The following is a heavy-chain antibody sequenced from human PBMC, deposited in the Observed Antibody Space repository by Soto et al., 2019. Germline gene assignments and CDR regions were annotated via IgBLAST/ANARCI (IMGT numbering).Heavy chain of an antibody. CDR1: GYTFTSYG. Sequence: ASVKVSCKASGYTFTSYGISWVRKAPGQGLEWMGWISAYNGNTNYAQKLQGRVTMTTDTSTSTAYMELRSLRSDDTAVYYCASSVGLGWNDVANWFDPWGQGTLVTVSS. CDR2: ISAYNGNT. J-gene: IGHJ5*02. D-gene: IGHD1-1*01. V-gene: IGHV1-18*01. CDR3: ASSVGLGWNDVANWFDP.